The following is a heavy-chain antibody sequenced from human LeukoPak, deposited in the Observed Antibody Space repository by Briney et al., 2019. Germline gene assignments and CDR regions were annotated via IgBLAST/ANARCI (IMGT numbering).Heavy chain of an antibody. D-gene: IGHD3-3*01. Sequence: ASVKVSCKVSGYTLTELSMHWVRQAPGKGLEWMGGFDPEDGETIYAQKFQGRVTMTEDTSTDTAYMELSSLRSEDTAVYYCATGGWSGYSTNYYYYGVDVWGQGTTVTVSS. CDR1: GYTLTELS. CDR3: ATGGWSGYSTNYYYYGVDV. J-gene: IGHJ6*02. V-gene: IGHV1-24*01. CDR2: FDPEDGET.